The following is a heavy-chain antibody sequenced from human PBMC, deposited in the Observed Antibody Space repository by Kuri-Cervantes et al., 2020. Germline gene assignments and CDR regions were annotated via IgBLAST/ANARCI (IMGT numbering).Heavy chain of an antibody. CDR1: GGTFSSYT. D-gene: IGHD3-9*01. V-gene: IGHV1-69*04. J-gene: IGHJ6*02. CDR2: IIPILGIA. CDR3: ARDPLRYFDWLPNLYYYYGMDV. Sequence: SVKVSCKASGGTFSSYTISWVRQAPGQGLEWMGRIIPILGIANYAQKFQGRVTMTTGTSTSTAYMELRSLRSDDTAVYYCARDPLRYFDWLPNLYYYYGMDVWGQGTTVTVSS.